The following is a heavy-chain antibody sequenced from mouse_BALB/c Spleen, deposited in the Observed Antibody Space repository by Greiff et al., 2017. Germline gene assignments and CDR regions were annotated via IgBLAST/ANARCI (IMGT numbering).Heavy chain of an antibody. CDR3: ALYGSSPVAY. Sequence: EVKLMESGAELVKPGASVKLSCTASGFNIKDTYMHWVKQRPEQGLEWIGRIDPANGNTKYDPKFQGKATITADTSSNTAYLQLSSLTSEDTAVYYCALYGSSPVAYWGQGTLVTVSA. V-gene: IGHV14-3*02. J-gene: IGHJ3*01. D-gene: IGHD1-1*01. CDR2: IDPANGNT. CDR1: GFNIKDTY.